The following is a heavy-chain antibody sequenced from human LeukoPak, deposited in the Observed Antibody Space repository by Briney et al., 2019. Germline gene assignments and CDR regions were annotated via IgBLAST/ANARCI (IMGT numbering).Heavy chain of an antibody. D-gene: IGHD1-26*01. CDR1: GFTFSSYA. V-gene: IGHV3-30*04. Sequence: GGSLRLSCAASGFTFSSYAMHWVRQAPGKGLEWVAVISYDGSNKYYADSVKGRFTISRDKAKNSVLLQMNSVRTEDTALYYCVKDMEPGGSGHWGPGTLVTVSS. CDR3: VKDMEPGGSGH. CDR2: ISYDGSNK. J-gene: IGHJ4*02.